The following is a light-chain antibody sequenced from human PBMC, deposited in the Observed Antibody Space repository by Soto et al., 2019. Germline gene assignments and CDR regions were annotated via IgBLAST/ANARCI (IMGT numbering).Light chain of an antibody. V-gene: IGKV3-15*01. J-gene: IGKJ5*01. CDR1: QSVSSN. CDR3: QQYNNWPIT. Sequence: EIVMTQSPATLSVSPGERATLSCRASQSVSSNLAWYQQKPGQAPRLLIYGASTRATGIPARFSGSWSGTEFTLTSSSLQSEDVAVYYCQQYNNWPITFGQGTRLEIK. CDR2: GAS.